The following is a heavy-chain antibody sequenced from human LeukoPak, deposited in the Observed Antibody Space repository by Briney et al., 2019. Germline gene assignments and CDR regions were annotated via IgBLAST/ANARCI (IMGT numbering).Heavy chain of an antibody. CDR2: ISSIGSTR. D-gene: IGHD5-24*01. Sequence: QAGGSLRLSCAASGFTFSNYAMSWVRQAPGKGLEWVSYISSIGSTRYYADSVKGRFTISRDNAKNSLYLQMNSLRAEDTAVYYCARSLWLHDSIPDYWGQGTLVTVSS. CDR1: GFTFSNYA. CDR3: ARSLWLHDSIPDY. V-gene: IGHV3-48*03. J-gene: IGHJ4*02.